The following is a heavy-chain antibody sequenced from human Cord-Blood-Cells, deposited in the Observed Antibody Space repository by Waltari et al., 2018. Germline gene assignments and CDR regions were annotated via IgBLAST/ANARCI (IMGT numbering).Heavy chain of an antibody. Sequence: QVQLVESGGGVVQPGRSLRLSCSASGFTFRRYGLHWVRQAPGKGLEWVAVIWYDGSNKYYADSVKGRFTISRDNSKNTLYQQMNSLRAEDTAVYYCARGGYSNYDYWGQGTLVTVSS. CDR1: GFTFRRYG. CDR2: IWYDGSNK. D-gene: IGHD4-4*01. CDR3: ARGGYSNYDY. V-gene: IGHV3-33*01. J-gene: IGHJ4*02.